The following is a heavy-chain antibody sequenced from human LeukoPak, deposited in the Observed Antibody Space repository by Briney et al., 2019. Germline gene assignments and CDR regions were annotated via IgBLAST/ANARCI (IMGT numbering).Heavy chain of an antibody. Sequence: SETLSLTCAVYGGSFSGYYWSWIRQPPGKGLEWIGEINHSGSTNYNPSLKSRVTISVDTSKNQFSLKLSSVTAADTAVYYCASYGRYYGSGSYYNPKRDYYYYYGMDVWGQGTTVTVSS. V-gene: IGHV4-34*01. CDR3: ASYGRYYGSGSYYNPKRDYYYYYGMDV. CDR2: INHSGST. CDR1: GGSFSGYY. D-gene: IGHD3-10*01. J-gene: IGHJ6*02.